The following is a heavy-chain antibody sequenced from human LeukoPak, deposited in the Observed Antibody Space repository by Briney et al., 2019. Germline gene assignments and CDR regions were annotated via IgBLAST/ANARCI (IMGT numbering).Heavy chain of an antibody. CDR1: GGSISNYY. V-gene: IGHV4-59*01. D-gene: IGHD5-12*01. Sequence: SETLSLTCSVSGGSISNYYWSWIRQPPGKGLEWIGYIYYSGSTNYNPSLKSRVTISVDTSKNQFSLKLSSVTAADTAVYYCASCQVATINPCDYWGQGTLVTVSS. J-gene: IGHJ4*02. CDR2: IYYSGST. CDR3: ASCQVATINPCDY.